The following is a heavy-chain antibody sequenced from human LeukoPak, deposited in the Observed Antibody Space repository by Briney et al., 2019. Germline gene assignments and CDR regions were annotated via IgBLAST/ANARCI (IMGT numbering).Heavy chain of an antibody. J-gene: IGHJ5*02. CDR3: ARGRYGYSWFDP. CDR2: INHSGST. CDR1: GGSFSGYY. V-gene: IGHV4-34*01. D-gene: IGHD5-18*01. Sequence: PSETLSLTCAVYGGSFSGYYWSWIRRPPGKGLEWIGEINHSGSTNYNPSLKSRVTISVDTSKNQFSLKLSSVTAADTAVYYCARGRYGYSWFDPWGQGTLVTVSS.